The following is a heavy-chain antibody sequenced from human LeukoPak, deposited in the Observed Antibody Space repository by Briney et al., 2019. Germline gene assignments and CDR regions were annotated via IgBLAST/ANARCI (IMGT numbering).Heavy chain of an antibody. Sequence: SETLSLTCTVSGGSISSYYWSWIRQPPGKGLEWIGYIYYSGNTNYNPSLKSRVTISLDTSKNQFSLKLSSVTAADTAVYYCARGDYGSGSYYVDYWGQGTLVTVSS. CDR1: GGSISSYY. D-gene: IGHD3-10*01. CDR2: IYYSGNT. V-gene: IGHV4-59*01. J-gene: IGHJ4*02. CDR3: ARGDYGSGSYYVDY.